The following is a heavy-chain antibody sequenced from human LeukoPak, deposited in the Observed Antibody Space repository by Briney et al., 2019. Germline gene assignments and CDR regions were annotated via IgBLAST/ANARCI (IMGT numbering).Heavy chain of an antibody. CDR1: GFTFDDYG. CDR2: INWNGGST. J-gene: IGHJ4*02. CDR3: ARDRDYYDSSGYYFEIDY. V-gene: IGHV3-20*04. D-gene: IGHD3-22*01. Sequence: GGSLRLSCAASGFTFDDYGMSWFRQARGKGLEWVSGINWNGGSTGYADSVKGRFTISRDNAKNSLYLQMNSLRAEDTALYYCARDRDYYDSSGYYFEIDYWGQGTLVTVSS.